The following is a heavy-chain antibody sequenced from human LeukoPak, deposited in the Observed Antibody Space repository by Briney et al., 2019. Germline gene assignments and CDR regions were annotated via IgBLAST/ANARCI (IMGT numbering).Heavy chain of an antibody. CDR3: ARGEVQQEFDY. V-gene: IGHV4-59*01. Sequence: PSETLSLTCTVSGGSISSYYWSWIRQPPGKGLEWIGYIHYSGSTNYNPSLKSRVTISVDTSKNQFSLKLSSVTAADTAVYYCARGEVQQEFDYWGQGTLVTVSS. J-gene: IGHJ4*02. CDR1: GGSISSYY. D-gene: IGHD1-26*01. CDR2: IHYSGST.